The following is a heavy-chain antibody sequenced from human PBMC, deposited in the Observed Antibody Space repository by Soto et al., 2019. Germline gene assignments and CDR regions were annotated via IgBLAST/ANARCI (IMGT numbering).Heavy chain of an antibody. J-gene: IGHJ4*02. CDR2: INPIKGDT. Sequence: ASVKVSCKASGYTFSTYGITWVRQAPRQGLDWMGWINPIKGDTNSAAIFQDRVTVTEDTVTDTAYMELSGLKSDDTAVYYCATPTPLRGAMIANINFDFWGQGTPVTVSS. V-gene: IGHV1-18*01. D-gene: IGHD3-10*01. CDR3: ATPTPLRGAMIANINFDF. CDR1: GYTFSTYG.